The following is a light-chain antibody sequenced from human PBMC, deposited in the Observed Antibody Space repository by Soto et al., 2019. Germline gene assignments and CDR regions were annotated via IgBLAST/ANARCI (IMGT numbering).Light chain of an antibody. V-gene: IGLV3-9*01. J-gene: IGLJ2*01. CDR3: QVWDSSFVV. CDR2: RDS. CDR1: NIGTKN. Sequence: SYELTQPLSVSVALGQTARITCGGNNIGTKNVHWYQQKPGQAPVLGIYRDSNRPSGIPERFSGSNSGNTATLTISRAQAGDESDYYCQVWDSSFVVFCGGTQLTV.